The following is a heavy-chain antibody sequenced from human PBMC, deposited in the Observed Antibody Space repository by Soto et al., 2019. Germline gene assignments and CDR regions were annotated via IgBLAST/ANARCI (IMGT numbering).Heavy chain of an antibody. D-gene: IGHD3-10*01. CDR3: ARAVTMVRGVIPGP. J-gene: IGHJ5*02. CDR1: GYTFTSYG. V-gene: IGHV1-18*01. Sequence: ASVKVSCKASGYTFTSYGISWVRQAPGQGLEWMGWISAYNGNTNYAQKLQGRVTMTTDTSTNTAYMELRSLRSDDTAVYYCARAVTMVRGVIPGPWGQGTLVTVSS. CDR2: ISAYNGNT.